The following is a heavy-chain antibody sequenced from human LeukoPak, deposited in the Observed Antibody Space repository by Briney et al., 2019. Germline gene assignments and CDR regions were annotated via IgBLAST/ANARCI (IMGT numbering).Heavy chain of an antibody. J-gene: IGHJ4*02. Sequence: PSETLSLTCTVSGGSISSGDYYWSWIRQPPGKGLEWIGYIYYSGSTYYNPSLKSRVTISEDTSKNQFSLKLTSVTAADTAVYYCATLGEYYDSSGYYYNWGQGTLVAVSS. CDR1: GGSISSGDYY. CDR2: IYYSGST. D-gene: IGHD3-22*01. V-gene: IGHV4-30-4*01. CDR3: ATLGEYYDSSGYYYN.